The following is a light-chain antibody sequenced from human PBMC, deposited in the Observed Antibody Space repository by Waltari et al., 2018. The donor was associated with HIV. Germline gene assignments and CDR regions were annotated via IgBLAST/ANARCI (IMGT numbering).Light chain of an antibody. CDR2: DCM. CDR1: RIDVGGYSY. J-gene: IGLJ2*01. V-gene: IGLV2-14*03. Sequence: QSALTQPASVSGSPGQSITISCTGTRIDVGGYSYVAWYQQHPGKAPNVIIHDCMNRPSGVFYRSPGSKSGDSASLTIAVLQAEDEAVYFCSPYTSNSVFFGGGTRLTVL. CDR3: SPYTSNSVF.